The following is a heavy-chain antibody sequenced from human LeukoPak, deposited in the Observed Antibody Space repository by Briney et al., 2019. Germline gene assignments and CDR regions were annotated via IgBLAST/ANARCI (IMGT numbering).Heavy chain of an antibody. CDR2: INPNNDDT. CDR3: ARRGSGYGYDY. V-gene: IGHV1-2*02. D-gene: IGHD5-18*01. J-gene: IGHJ4*02. Sequence: ASVKLSCKASGYTFTDYYMHWVRQAPGQGLEWMGWINPNNDDTNYAQKFQGRVTMIRDTSISTAYMELTRLTSDDTAVYYCARRGSGYGYDYWGQGTLVTVSS. CDR1: GYTFTDYY.